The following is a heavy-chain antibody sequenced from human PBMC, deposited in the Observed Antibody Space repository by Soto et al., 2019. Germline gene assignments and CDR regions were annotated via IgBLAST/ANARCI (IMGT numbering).Heavy chain of an antibody. D-gene: IGHD2-15*01. V-gene: IGHV4-59*13. CDR3: ARGFWATGGGNYYYSMDV. J-gene: IGHJ6*02. Sequence: QGLLQESGPRLVKASESLSLTCTISGGPISSYSWSWIRQTPGKGLEWIGYLSYGGSPNYNPSLESRVTITINTTATQFSLKLKSLTAADTDVYYCARGFWATGGGNYYYSMDVWGQGTTVRVS. CDR1: GGPISSYS. CDR2: LSYGGSP.